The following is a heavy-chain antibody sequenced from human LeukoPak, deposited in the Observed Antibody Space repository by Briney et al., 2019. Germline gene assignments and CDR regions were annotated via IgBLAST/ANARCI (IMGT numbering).Heavy chain of an antibody. CDR3: ARAYGGHNWFDP. J-gene: IGHJ5*02. CDR2: INHSGST. CDR1: GGSFSGYY. D-gene: IGHD3-16*01. Sequence: SETLSLTCAVYGGSFSGYYWSWIRQPPGKGLEWIGEINHSGSTNYNPSLKSRVTISVDTSKNQFSLKLSSVTAADTAVYYCARAYGGHNWFDPWGQGTLVTVSS. V-gene: IGHV4-34*01.